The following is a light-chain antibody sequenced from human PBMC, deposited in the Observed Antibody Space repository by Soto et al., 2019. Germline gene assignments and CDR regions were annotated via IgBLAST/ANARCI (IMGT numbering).Light chain of an antibody. Sequence: DIQMTQSPSTLSASVGDRVTITCRASQSMSSYLAWYQQKPGRAPKLLIYAASSLESGVPSRFSDSGSEKKFTLTISCLQPDDFATYYCQHYNSYPWTFGQGTK. CDR1: QSMSSY. J-gene: IGKJ1*01. CDR2: AAS. V-gene: IGKV1-5*01. CDR3: QHYNSYPWT.